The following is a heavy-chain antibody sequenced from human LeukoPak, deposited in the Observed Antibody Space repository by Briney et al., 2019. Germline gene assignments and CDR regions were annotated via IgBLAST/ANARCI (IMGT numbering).Heavy chain of an antibody. CDR1: GFIFDDHG. J-gene: IGHJ4*02. CDR3: AKNLGSGWYFPFDY. V-gene: IGHV3-20*04. Sequence: GGSLRLSCAASGFIFDDHGMSWVRHAPGKGLEWVSGINWNGGSTGYADSVKGRFTISRDNAKNSLYLQMDSLSAEDPAFYYCAKNLGSGWYFPFDYWGQGTLVTVSS. D-gene: IGHD6-19*01. CDR2: INWNGGST.